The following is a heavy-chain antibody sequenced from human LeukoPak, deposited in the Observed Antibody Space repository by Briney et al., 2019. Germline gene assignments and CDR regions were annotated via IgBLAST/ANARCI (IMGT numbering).Heavy chain of an antibody. CDR2: ISYDGSNK. Sequence: GRSLRLSCAASGFTFSTYAMHWVRQAPGKGLEWVALISYDGSNKYYEDSVKGRFTVSRDNSKDTLYLQLNSLRAEDTAVYYCARAHYSDSSAYYSPFDYWGQGTLVTVSS. D-gene: IGHD3-22*01. J-gene: IGHJ4*02. CDR3: ARAHYSDSSAYYSPFDY. V-gene: IGHV3-30-3*01. CDR1: GFTFSTYA.